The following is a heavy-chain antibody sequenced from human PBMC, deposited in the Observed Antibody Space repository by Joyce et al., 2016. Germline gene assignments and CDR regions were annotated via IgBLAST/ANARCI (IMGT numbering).Heavy chain of an antibody. D-gene: IGHD2-8*01. CDR3: ARSSYTNGIFDY. CDR1: GFTFSSYS. Sequence: EVQLVESGGGRVKPGGSLRLSCAASGFTFSSYSMSWVRQAPGKGLELVSSLNSSSSYIKYTDSVKGRFTISRDDAKNSLYLQMNSLRVEDTAVYYCARSSYTNGIFDYWGQGTLVTVSS. V-gene: IGHV3-21*01. CDR2: LNSSSSYI. J-gene: IGHJ4*02.